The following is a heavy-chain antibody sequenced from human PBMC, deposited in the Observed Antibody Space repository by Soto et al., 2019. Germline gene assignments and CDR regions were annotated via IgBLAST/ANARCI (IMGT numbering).Heavy chain of an antibody. V-gene: IGHV4-59*01. J-gene: IGHJ4*02. CDR1: SDSITNYY. Sequence: QVQLQESGPGLVKPSETLSLTCTVSSDSITNYYWSWIRQSPGKGLEWIGYIHDSGRNNYNPSLKSRVKISVDTSKKQFSLKLNSVTAADTALCYCARVGGTRGWYWGQGTLVTVSS. CDR3: ARVGGTRGWY. D-gene: IGHD2-15*01. CDR2: IHDSGRN.